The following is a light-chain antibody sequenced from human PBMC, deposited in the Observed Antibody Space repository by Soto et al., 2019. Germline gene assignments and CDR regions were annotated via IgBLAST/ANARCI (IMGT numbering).Light chain of an antibody. CDR3: QQYIRWPLT. Sequence: MTQSPSTLSVSPGERATLSCRASQSVSSNLAWYQQKPGQAPSLLIYGASTRATGTPARFSGSGSGTEFTLTISSLQSEDFAVYYCQQYIRWPLTFGGGTKVDNK. J-gene: IGKJ4*01. CDR2: GAS. CDR1: QSVSSN. V-gene: IGKV3-15*01.